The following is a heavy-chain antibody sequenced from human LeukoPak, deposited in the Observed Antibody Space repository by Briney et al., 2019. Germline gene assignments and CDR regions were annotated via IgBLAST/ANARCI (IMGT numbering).Heavy chain of an antibody. CDR2: INWNGGST. J-gene: IGHJ4*02. V-gene: IGHV3-20*04. Sequence: GGSLRLSCAASGFTFDDYAMSWVRQAPGKGLEWVSGINWNGGSTVYADSVKGRFTISRGNAKNFLYLQMNRLRAEDTALYYCARGSSWSRYYFDYWGQGTLVTVSS. CDR1: GFTFDDYA. D-gene: IGHD6-13*01. CDR3: ARGSSWSRYYFDY.